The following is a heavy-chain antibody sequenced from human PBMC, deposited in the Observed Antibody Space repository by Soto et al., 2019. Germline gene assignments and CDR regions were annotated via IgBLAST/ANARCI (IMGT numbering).Heavy chain of an antibody. CDR1: GGTISTGDYF. J-gene: IGHJ5*02. Sequence: SEARSLPYSGSGGTISTGDYFWCCIRHPPGKGLEWIGYNYYSGSTYYNPSRKSRVTISVDTSKNQFSLKLTSVTAADTAVYYCANLKVSKPYWFYPRSQGTPVTVSS. V-gene: IGHV4-30-4*01. CDR3: ANLKVSKPYWFYP. D-gene: IGHD1-20*01. CDR2: NYYSGST.